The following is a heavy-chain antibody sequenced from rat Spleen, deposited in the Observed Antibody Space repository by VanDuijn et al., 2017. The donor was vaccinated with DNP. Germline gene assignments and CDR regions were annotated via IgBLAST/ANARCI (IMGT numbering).Heavy chain of an antibody. CDR3: AKAGGYSPWYFDY. CDR2: ISTNGGGT. D-gene: IGHD1-11*01. J-gene: IGHJ2*01. CDR1: GFTFSSFP. Sequence: EVQLVESGGGLVQPGRSLKLSCAASGFTFSSFPMAWVRQTPTKGLEWFATISTNGGGTYYRDSVRGRFTIARDNAEDTLFLQMNSRRSEDTATYYCAKAGGYSPWYFDYWGQGVMVTVSS. V-gene: IGHV5-46*01.